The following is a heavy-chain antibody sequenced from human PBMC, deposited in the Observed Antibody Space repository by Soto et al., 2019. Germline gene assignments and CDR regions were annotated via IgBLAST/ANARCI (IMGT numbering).Heavy chain of an antibody. Sequence: SETLSLTCTVSGGSISSYYWSWIRQPPGKGLEWIGYIYYSGSTNYNPSLKSRVTISVDTSKNQFSLKLSSVTAADTAVYYCARAGSSGWHNCSDPWGQGTLVTVSS. J-gene: IGHJ5*02. CDR3: ARAGSSGWHNCSDP. CDR1: GGSISSYY. V-gene: IGHV4-59*01. CDR2: IYYSGST. D-gene: IGHD6-19*01.